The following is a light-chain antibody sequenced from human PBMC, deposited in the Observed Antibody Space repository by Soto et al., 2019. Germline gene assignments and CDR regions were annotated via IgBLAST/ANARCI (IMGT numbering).Light chain of an antibody. Sequence: DLQMTQSPSSLSASVGDRVTITCGASQGIRDDLGWYQQKPGKAPKRLIYAASSLQSGVPSRFSGSRSGTEFTLTISSMQPDDFATFYCQQYNGYSRTFGQGTKVDIK. V-gene: IGKV1-17*01. J-gene: IGKJ1*01. CDR2: AAS. CDR3: QQYNGYSRT. CDR1: QGIRDD.